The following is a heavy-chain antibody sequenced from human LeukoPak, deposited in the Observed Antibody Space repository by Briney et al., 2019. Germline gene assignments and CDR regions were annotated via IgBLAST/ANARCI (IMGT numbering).Heavy chain of an antibody. CDR2: IIPILGIA. J-gene: IGHJ4*02. Sequence: SVKVSCKASGGTFSSYAISWVRQAPGQGLEWMGRIIPILGIANYAQKFQGRVTITADKSTSTAYVELSSLRSEDTAVYYCARDRGGLRGYSYGYPDYWGQGTLVTVSS. CDR3: ARDRGGLRGYSYGYPDY. D-gene: IGHD5-18*01. CDR1: GGTFSSYA. V-gene: IGHV1-69*04.